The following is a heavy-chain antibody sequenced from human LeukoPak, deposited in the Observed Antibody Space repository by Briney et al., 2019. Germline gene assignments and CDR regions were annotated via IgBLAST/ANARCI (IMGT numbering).Heavy chain of an antibody. CDR1: GFTFSSYA. D-gene: IGHD2-21*02. CDR2: ISGSGGST. J-gene: IGHJ4*02. V-gene: IGHV3-23*01. CDR3: AKYQHIVVVTATGVDY. Sequence: GGSLRLSCAASGFTFSSYAMSWVRQAPGKGLEWVSAISGSGGSTYYADSVKGRFTISRDNSKNTLYLQMNSLRAEDTAVYYCAKYQHIVVVTATGVDYWGQGTLVTVSS.